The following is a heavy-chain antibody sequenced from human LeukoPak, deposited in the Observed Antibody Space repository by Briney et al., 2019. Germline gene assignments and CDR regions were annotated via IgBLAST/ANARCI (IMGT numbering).Heavy chain of an antibody. CDR3: AKGGYDFLNWFDP. CDR2: IGWNSGSI. CDR1: GFTFDDYA. J-gene: IGHJ5*02. D-gene: IGHD3-3*01. V-gene: IGHV3-9*03. Sequence: PGGSLRLSCAASGFTFDDYAMHWVRQAPGKGLEWVSGIGWNSGSIGYADSVKGRFTISRDNAKNSLYLQMNSLRAEDMALYYCAKGGYDFLNWFDPWGQGTLVTVSS.